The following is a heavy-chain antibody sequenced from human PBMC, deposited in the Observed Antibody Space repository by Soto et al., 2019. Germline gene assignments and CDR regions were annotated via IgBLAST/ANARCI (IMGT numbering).Heavy chain of an antibody. J-gene: IGHJ4*02. CDR2: IYQSGST. V-gene: IGHV4-34*01. D-gene: IGHD2-2*01. CDR1: GGSLSGYY. Sequence: PSETLSLTCDGGSLSGYYWSWIRQSPGVGLEWIGEIYQSGSTNYNPSLKSRVTISVDTSKNQFSLKLSSVTAADTAVYYCARHSQDIVVVPAAESYYFDYWGQGALVTVSS. CDR3: ARHSQDIVVVPAAESYYFDY.